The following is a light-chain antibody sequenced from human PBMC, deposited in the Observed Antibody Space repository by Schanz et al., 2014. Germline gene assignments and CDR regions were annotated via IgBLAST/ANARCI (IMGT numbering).Light chain of an antibody. CDR3: AVWDASLNAWV. V-gene: IGLV1-44*01. CDR1: SSNIGSNT. J-gene: IGLJ3*02. Sequence: QSVLTQPPSASGTPGQWVTISCSGSSSNIGSNTVNWYQQFPGTAPKLLIYSNTLRPSGVPDRFSGSKSGTSASLAISGLQSEDEADYYCAVWDASLNAWVFGGGTKLTVL. CDR2: SNT.